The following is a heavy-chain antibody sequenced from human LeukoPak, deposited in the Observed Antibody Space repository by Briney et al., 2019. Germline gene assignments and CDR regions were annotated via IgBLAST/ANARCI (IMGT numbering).Heavy chain of an antibody. CDR3: GGDAPTVVGGGAFDI. V-gene: IGHV4-59*01. Sequence: SDTLSLTCTVSGGSMTRYYWSWIRQPPGRGLEWIAYIYYSGSTNYNPSLKSRVSISVDTSKNQFSSMLSSVAATATAADYCGGDAPTVVGGGAFDIWGQGTMVTVSS. J-gene: IGHJ3*02. CDR1: GGSMTRYY. D-gene: IGHD4-23*01. CDR2: IYYSGST.